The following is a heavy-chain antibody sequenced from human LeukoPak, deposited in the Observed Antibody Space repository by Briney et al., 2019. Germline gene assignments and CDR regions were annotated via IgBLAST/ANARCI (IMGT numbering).Heavy chain of an antibody. D-gene: IGHD6-13*01. J-gene: IGHJ6*03. CDR2: ISSSGSTI. CDR3: ARVGGGYSSSWYLGGSYYYYYMDV. CDR1: GFTFSDYY. Sequence: GGSLRLSCAASGFTFSDYYMSWIRQAPGKGLEWVSYISSSGSTIYYADSVKGRFTISRDNAKNSLYLQMNSLRAEDTAVYYCARVGGGYSSSWYLGGSYYYYYMDVWGKGTTVTVSS. V-gene: IGHV3-11*04.